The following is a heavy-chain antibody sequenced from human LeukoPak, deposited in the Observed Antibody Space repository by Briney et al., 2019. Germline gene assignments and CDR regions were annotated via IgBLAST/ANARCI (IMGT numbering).Heavy chain of an antibody. CDR1: GFTFSSYE. CDR3: ARSKLELPSIWFDP. V-gene: IGHV3-48*03. CDR2: ISSSGSTI. Sequence: GGSLRLSCAASGFTFSSYEMNWVRQAPGQGLEWVSYISSSGSTIYYADSVKGRFTISRDNAKNSLYLQMNSLRAEDTAVYYCARSKLELPSIWFDPWGQGTLVTVSS. J-gene: IGHJ5*02. D-gene: IGHD1-7*01.